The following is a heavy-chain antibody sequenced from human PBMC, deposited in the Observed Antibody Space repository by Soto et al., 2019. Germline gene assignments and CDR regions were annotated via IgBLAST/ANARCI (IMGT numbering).Heavy chain of an antibody. V-gene: IGHV1-18*01. CDR2: ISAYNGNT. CDR3: ARELAVAGNWWFDP. CDR1: GYTFTSYG. Sequence: ASVKVSCKASGYTFTSYGISWVRQAPGQGLEWMGWISAYNGNTNYAQKHQGRVTMTTDTSTSTAYMELRSLRSDDTAVYYCARELAVAGNWWFDPWGQGTLVTVS. D-gene: IGHD6-19*01. J-gene: IGHJ5*02.